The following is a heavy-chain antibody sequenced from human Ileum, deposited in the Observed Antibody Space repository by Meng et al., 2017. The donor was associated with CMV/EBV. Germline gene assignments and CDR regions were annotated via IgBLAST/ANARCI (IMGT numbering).Heavy chain of an antibody. J-gene: IGHJ4*02. V-gene: IGHV3-74*01. CDR2: IDTDGSGT. D-gene: IGHD1-26*01. Sequence: EVQLVESGGGLVQPGGSLGLSCEALGFILSNYWMHWVRQTPGKGLVWVARIDTDGSGTSYADSVKGRFTISRDNAKNMVYLQMNSLRVEDTAVYYCTTTFEYWAQGTLVTVSS. CDR1: GFILSNYW. CDR3: TTTFEY.